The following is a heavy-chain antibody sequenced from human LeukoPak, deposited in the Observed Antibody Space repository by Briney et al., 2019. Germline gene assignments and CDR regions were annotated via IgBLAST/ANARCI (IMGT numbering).Heavy chain of an antibody. CDR2: INHSGST. CDR1: GGAISSYY. V-gene: IGHV4-34*01. CDR3: ARSYYGYSGSSSNWFDP. J-gene: IGHJ5*02. Sequence: SETLSLTCTVSGGAISSYYWSWIRQPPGKGLEWIGEINHSGSTNYNPSLKSRVTISVDTSKNQFSLKLSSVTAADTAVYYCARSYYGYSGSSSNWFDPWGQGTLVTVSS. D-gene: IGHD1-26*01.